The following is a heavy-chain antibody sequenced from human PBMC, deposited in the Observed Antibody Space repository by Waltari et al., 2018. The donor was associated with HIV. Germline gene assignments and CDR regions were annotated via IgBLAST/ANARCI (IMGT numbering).Heavy chain of an antibody. CDR1: GASISSSKW. J-gene: IGHJ4*02. Sequence: QAQLQESGPGLVKPSETLSLSCTVSGASISSSKWWSWVRQSPGKGLEWIGEIYHNGNHNFNPSLKRRVTLSIDKAKKTISFNLSSVTATDTATYFCARVRDSGDYGHFDSWGRGTLVIVS. CDR2: IYHNGNH. CDR3: ARVRDSGDYGHFDS. D-gene: IGHD4-17*01. V-gene: IGHV4-4*02.